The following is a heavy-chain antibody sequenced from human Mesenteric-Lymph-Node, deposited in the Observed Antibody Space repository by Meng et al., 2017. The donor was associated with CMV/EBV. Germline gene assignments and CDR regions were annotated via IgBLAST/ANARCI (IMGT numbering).Heavy chain of an antibody. CDR1: GFTLSTHT. CDR3: AREVINIPTASDAFDI. CDR2: ISSNNKYI. Sequence: GGSLRLSCAASGFTLSTHTMNWVRQAPGKGLEWVSSISSNNKYIYYADSLKGRLTISRDNAKNSLYLQMSSLRIEDTAVYYCAREVINIPTASDAFDIWGQGTMVTVSS. J-gene: IGHJ3*02. V-gene: IGHV3-21*01. D-gene: IGHD2-2*01.